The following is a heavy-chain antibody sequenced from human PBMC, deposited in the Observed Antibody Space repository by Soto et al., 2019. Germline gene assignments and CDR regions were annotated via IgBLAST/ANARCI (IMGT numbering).Heavy chain of an antibody. CDR1: GGSFSGYY. CDR2: INHSGST. D-gene: IGHD2-2*01. J-gene: IGHJ5*02. V-gene: IGHV4-34*01. CDR3: ARGRFEQHIVVVPAAIWFDP. Sequence: PSETLSLTCAVYGGSFSGYYWSWIRQPPGKGLEWIGEINHSGSTNYNPSLKSRVTISVDTSKNQFSLKLSSVTAADTAVYYCARGRFEQHIVVVPAAIWFDPWGQGTLVTVYS.